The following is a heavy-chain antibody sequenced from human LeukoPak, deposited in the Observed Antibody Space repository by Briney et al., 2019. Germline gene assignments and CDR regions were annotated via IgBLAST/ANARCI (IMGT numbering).Heavy chain of an antibody. V-gene: IGHV3-33*06. CDR1: GFTFSSYG. CDR2: LWYDGSNK. J-gene: IGHJ4*02. D-gene: IGHD3-22*01. CDR3: AKDVYYYDSSGYFLLDY. Sequence: GGSLRLSCAASGFTFSSYGMHWVRQSPRKGLEWVAVLWYDGSNKYYADSVKGRFTISRDNSKNTLYLQMNSLRAEDSAVYYCAKDVYYYDSSGYFLLDYWGQGTLVTVSS.